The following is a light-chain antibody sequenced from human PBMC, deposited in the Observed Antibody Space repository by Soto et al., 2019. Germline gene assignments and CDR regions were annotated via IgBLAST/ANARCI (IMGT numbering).Light chain of an antibody. CDR3: QQYNNWPQVT. CDR2: GAS. J-gene: IGKJ3*01. V-gene: IGKV3D-15*01. Sequence: EIVMTQYPATLSVSPGERATLSCRASQSVSSNLAWYQQKPGQAPRLLIYGASIRATGTPARFSSSGSGTEFTLTISSLQSEDFAVYYCQQYNNWPQVTFGPGTKVDIK. CDR1: QSVSSN.